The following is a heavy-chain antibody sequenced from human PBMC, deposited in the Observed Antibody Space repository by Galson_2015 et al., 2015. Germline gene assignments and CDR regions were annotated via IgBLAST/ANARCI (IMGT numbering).Heavy chain of an antibody. V-gene: IGHV3-30-3*01. CDR2: ISYDGTNE. CDR1: GFIFSTYA. J-gene: IGHJ4*02. CDR3: ARALVGYCRSTSCYGGADY. Sequence: SLRLSCAASGFIFSTYAMHWVRQAPGKGLEWVAVISYDGTNEYYADSVRGRFTISRDTSRNTLFLQMNSLRAEDTAFYYCARALVGYCRSTSCYGGADYWGQGTLVTVSS. D-gene: IGHD2-2*01.